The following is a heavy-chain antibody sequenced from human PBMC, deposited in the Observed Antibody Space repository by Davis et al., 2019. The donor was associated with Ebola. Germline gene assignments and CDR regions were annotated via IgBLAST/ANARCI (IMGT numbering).Heavy chain of an antibody. D-gene: IGHD3-10*01. CDR2: ISTYNANT. CDR3: ARQLGEFFFSGMDV. Sequence: AASVKVSCKASGYSFGISWVRQAPGQGLEWMGWISTYNANTNYAQKLQGRVTMTTDTSTSTAYMELRSLRSDDTAVYYCARQLGEFFFSGMDVWGQGTTVTVSS. V-gene: IGHV1-18*01. J-gene: IGHJ6*02. CDR1: GYSFG.